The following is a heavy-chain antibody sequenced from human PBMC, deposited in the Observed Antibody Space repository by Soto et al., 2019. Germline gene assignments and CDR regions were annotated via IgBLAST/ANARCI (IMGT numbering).Heavy chain of an antibody. J-gene: IGHJ4*02. V-gene: IGHV3-23*01. D-gene: IGHD4-17*01. CDR1: GFTFRTYA. CDR2: ITGSGGTT. CDR3: AKDLRKDGDWPDY. Sequence: EVQLLESGGGLVQPGGSLRLSCAASGFTFRTYAMGWVRQAPGKGLEWVSTITGSGGTTYYADSVKGRFTISRDNSKNTLYLQMSSLRAEDTAKYYCAKDLRKDGDWPDYWGQGTLVTVSS.